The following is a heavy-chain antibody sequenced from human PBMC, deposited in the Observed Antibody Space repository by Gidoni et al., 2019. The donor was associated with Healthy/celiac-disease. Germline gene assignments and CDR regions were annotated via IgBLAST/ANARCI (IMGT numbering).Heavy chain of an antibody. J-gene: IGHJ4*02. Sequence: QLQLQESGSGLVKPSQTLSLTCAVSGGSISSGGYSWSWIRQPPGKGLEWIGYIYHSGSTYYNPSLKSRVTISVDRSKNQFSLKLSSVTAADTAVYYCARGLDPIFGVVGAEFDYWGQGTLVTVSS. CDR2: IYHSGST. V-gene: IGHV4-30-2*01. CDR3: ARGLDPIFGVVGAEFDY. CDR1: GGSISSGGYS. D-gene: IGHD3-3*01.